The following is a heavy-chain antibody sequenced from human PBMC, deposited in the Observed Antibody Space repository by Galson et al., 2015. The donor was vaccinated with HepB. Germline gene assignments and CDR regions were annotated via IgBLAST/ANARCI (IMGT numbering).Heavy chain of an antibody. CDR1: GYTFTGYY. CDR2: INPNSGDT. CDR3: ARDEALMGAPTGHIDY. D-gene: IGHD1-26*01. V-gene: IGHV1-2*02. Sequence: SVKVSCKASGYTFTGYYMHWVRQAPGQGLEWMGWINPNSGDTNYAQKFQGRVTMTRDTSISTAYMELSRLRSDDTAVYYCARDEALMGAPTGHIDYWGQGTLVTVSS. J-gene: IGHJ4*02.